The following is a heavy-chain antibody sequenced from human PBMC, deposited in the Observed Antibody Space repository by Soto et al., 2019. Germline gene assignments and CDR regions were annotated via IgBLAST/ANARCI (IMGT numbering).Heavy chain of an antibody. Sequence: SETLSLTCAVYAGSFSGYYWSWIRQPPGKGLEWIGEINHSGSTNYNPSLKSRVTISVDTSKNQFSLKLSSVTAADTAVYYCARYYNWNYGTIDYWGQGTLVTVSS. CDR3: ARYYNWNYGTIDY. CDR1: AGSFSGYY. D-gene: IGHD1-7*01. CDR2: INHSGST. J-gene: IGHJ4*02. V-gene: IGHV4-34*01.